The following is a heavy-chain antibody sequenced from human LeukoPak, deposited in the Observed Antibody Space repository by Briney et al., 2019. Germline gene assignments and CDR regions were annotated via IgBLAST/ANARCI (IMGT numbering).Heavy chain of an antibody. J-gene: IGHJ4*02. CDR1: GYTFTSYD. CDR2: INPHSGNT. CDR3: ARGSVATIDY. D-gene: IGHD5-12*01. V-gene: IGHV1-8*01. Sequence: ASVKVSCKASGYTFTSYDINWVRQATGQGLEWMGWINPHSGNTGYAQKFQGRVTMTRNTSISTAYMELSSLRSEDTAVYYCARGSVATIDYWGQGTLVTVSS.